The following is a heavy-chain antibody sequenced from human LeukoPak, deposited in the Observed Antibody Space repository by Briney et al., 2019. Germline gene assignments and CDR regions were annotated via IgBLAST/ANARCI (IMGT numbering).Heavy chain of an antibody. CDR1: GFTFSSYA. Sequence: GGSLRLSCAASGFTFSSYAMSWVRQAPGKGLEWVSAISGSGGSTYYADSVKGRFTISRDNSKNTLYLQMNSLRAEDTAVYYCAKDQGAAIVATAFYWGQGTLVTISS. CDR3: AKDQGAAIVATAFY. J-gene: IGHJ4*02. CDR2: ISGSGGST. D-gene: IGHD5-12*01. V-gene: IGHV3-23*01.